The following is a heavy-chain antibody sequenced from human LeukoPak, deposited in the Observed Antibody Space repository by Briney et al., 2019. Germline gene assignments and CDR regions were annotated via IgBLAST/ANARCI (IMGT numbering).Heavy chain of an antibody. J-gene: IGHJ4*02. CDR3: ATVSSKVGAPNTYYFDY. CDR1: GYTLTELS. CDR2: FDPEDGET. Sequence: GASVKVSCKVSGYTLTELSMHWVRQAPGKGLEWMGGFDPEDGETIYAQKFQGRVTMTEDTSTDTAHMELSSLRSEDTAVYYCATVSSKVGAPNTYYFDYWGQGTLVTVSS. D-gene: IGHD1-26*01. V-gene: IGHV1-24*01.